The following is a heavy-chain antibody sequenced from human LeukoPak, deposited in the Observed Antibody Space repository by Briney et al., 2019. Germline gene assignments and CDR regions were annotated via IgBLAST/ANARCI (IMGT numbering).Heavy chain of an antibody. CDR1: GFTFSSYS. D-gene: IGHD6-19*01. CDR3: AREGSSGWYEMVY. J-gene: IGHJ4*02. Sequence: PGGSLRLSCAASGFTFSSYSMNWVRQAPGKGLEWVAVISYDGSNKYYADSVKGRFTISRDNSKNTLYLQMNSLRAEDTAVYYCAREGSSGWYEMVYWGQGTLVTVSS. CDR2: ISYDGSNK. V-gene: IGHV3-30*03.